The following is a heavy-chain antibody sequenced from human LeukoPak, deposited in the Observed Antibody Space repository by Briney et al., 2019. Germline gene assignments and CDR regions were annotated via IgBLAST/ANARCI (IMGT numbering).Heavy chain of an antibody. CDR2: INPNSGGT. V-gene: IGHV1-2*02. J-gene: IGHJ5*02. Sequence: ASVKVSCKASGYTFTGYYMHWVRQAPGQGLEWMGWINPNSGGTNYAQKLQGRVTMTTDTSTSTAYMELRSLRSDDTAVYYCARVTIFGVSGWFDPWGQGTLVTVSS. CDR3: ARVTIFGVSGWFDP. CDR1: GYTFTGYY. D-gene: IGHD3-3*01.